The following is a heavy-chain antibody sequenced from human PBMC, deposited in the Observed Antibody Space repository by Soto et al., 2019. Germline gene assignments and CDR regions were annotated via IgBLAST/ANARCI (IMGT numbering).Heavy chain of an antibody. V-gene: IGHV3-23*01. Sequence: EVQLLESGGDLVQPGGSLRLSCAASGFTFGNYAMAWVRQAPGKGLQWVSGISISGGATYYPDSVKGRFTISRDNSRNTLYLQLNSLRTEDTAIYFCARGAPRDFHQLDVWGQGTTVTVSS. CDR3: ARGAPRDFHQLDV. CDR2: ISISGGAT. J-gene: IGHJ6*02. CDR1: GFTFGNYA.